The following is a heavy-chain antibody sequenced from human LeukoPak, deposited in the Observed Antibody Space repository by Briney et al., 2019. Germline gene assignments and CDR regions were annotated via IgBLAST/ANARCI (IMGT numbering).Heavy chain of an antibody. CDR1: GGSISSSSYY. V-gene: IGHV4-39*07. CDR3: ARDLLGSSWYLDY. J-gene: IGHJ4*02. D-gene: IGHD6-13*01. CDR2: IYYSGST. Sequence: SETLSLTCTVSGGSISSSSYYWGWIRQPPGKGLEWIGSIYYSGSTYYNPSLKSRVTISVDTSKNQFSLKLSSVTAADTAVYYCARDLLGSSWYLDYWGQGTLVTVSS.